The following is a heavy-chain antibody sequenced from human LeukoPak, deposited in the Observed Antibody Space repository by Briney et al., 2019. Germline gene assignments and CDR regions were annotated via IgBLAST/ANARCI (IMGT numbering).Heavy chain of an antibody. J-gene: IGHJ6*03. Sequence: GGSLRLSCAPSGFTFSHYGMHWVRQAPDKGLEWVAFIRYDGSNKSYADSVKGRFTISRDNSKNTLYLQMNSPRAEDTAVYYCARRGRGRTIIWGAYRGYYYFMDVWGPGTTVT. CDR3: ARRGRGRTIIWGAYRGYYYFMDV. V-gene: IGHV3-30*02. CDR1: GFTFSHYG. CDR2: IRYDGSNK. D-gene: IGHD3-10*01.